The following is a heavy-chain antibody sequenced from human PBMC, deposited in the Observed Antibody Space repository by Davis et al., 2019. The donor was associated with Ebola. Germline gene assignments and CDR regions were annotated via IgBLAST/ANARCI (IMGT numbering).Heavy chain of an antibody. J-gene: IGHJ6*02. Sequence: GGSLRLSCAASGFTFSSYEMNWVRQAPGKGLEWVSVIYSGGSTYYADSVKGRFTISRHNSKNTLYLQMNSLRAEDTAVYYCAREKGYYGMDVWGQGTTVTVSS. CDR2: IYSGGST. CDR1: GFTFSSYE. CDR3: AREKGYYGMDV. V-gene: IGHV3-53*04.